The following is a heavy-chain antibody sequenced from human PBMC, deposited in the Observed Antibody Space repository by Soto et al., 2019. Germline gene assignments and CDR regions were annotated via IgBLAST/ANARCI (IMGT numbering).Heavy chain of an antibody. V-gene: IGHV3-48*02. CDR2: ITSSSSTI. J-gene: IGHJ5*02. CDR3: ARDPRVSGWYRWLDH. CDR1: GFTFSSYS. Sequence: PGGSLRLSCAASGFTFSSYSMNWVRQAPGKGLEWVSYITSSSSTIYYADSVKVRFSISRDNAKNSLYLQMNSLTDDDTAVYYCARDPRVSGWYRWLDHWGQGTLVTVSS. D-gene: IGHD6-19*01.